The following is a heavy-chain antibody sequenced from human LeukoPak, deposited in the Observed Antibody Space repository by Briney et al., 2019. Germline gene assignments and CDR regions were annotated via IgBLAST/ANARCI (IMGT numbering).Heavy chain of an antibody. CDR3: VKELYSNNYYYYMDV. J-gene: IGHJ6*03. CDR1: GFTFSSYG. CDR2: MRYDGSNK. Sequence: PGGSLRLSCAASGFTFSSYGMHWVRQAPGEGLEWVAFMRYDGSNKYYADSVKGRFTISRDNSKNTLYLQMNSLRAEDTAVYYCVKELYSNNYYYYMDVWGKGTTVTVSS. D-gene: IGHD4-11*01. V-gene: IGHV3-30*02.